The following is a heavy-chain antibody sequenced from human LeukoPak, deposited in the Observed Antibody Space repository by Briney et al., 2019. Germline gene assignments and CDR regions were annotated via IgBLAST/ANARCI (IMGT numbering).Heavy chain of an antibody. D-gene: IGHD4-17*01. CDR1: GFTVSSHE. V-gene: IGHV3-48*03. J-gene: IGHJ3*02. CDR2: SSSSGGST. Sequence: GGSLRLSCEASGFTVSSHEMSWFRQAPGKGLEGVSYSSSSGGSTWYADSVKGRFTISRDNTYNLLYLQMNSLRAEDTAVYYCARDRYGDGDAFDIWGQGTLVTVSS. CDR3: ARDRYGDGDAFDI.